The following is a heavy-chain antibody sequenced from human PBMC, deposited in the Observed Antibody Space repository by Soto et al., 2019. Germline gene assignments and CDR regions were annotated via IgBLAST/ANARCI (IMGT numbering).Heavy chain of an antibody. J-gene: IGHJ6*02. V-gene: IGHV1-2*04. Sequence: ASVKVSCKASGYTFTGYYMHWVRQAPGQGLEWMGWINPNSGGTNYAQKFQGWVTVTRDTSISTAYMELSRLRSDDTAVYSCARDYYGSGATDNYGMDVWGQEATLTISS. CDR1: GYTFTGYY. CDR2: INPNSGGT. D-gene: IGHD3-10*01. CDR3: ARDYYGSGATDNYGMDV.